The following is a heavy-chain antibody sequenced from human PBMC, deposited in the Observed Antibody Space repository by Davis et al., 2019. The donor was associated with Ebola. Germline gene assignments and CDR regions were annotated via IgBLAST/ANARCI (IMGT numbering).Heavy chain of an antibody. CDR3: TTDVAFSSAP. D-gene: IGHD3-22*01. CDR1: GFTFSSYA. J-gene: IGHJ5*02. Sequence: GESLKISCAASGFTFSSYAMSWVRQAPGKGLEWVGRIKSKTDGGTTDYAAPVKGRFTISRDDSKNTLYLQMNSLKTEDTAVYYCTTDVAFSSAPWGQGTLVTVSS. V-gene: IGHV3-15*01. CDR2: IKSKTDGGTT.